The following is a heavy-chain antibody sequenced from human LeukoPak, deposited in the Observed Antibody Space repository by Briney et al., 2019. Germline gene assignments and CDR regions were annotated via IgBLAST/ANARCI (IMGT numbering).Heavy chain of an antibody. CDR3: ARGYSSTSGRPDY. Sequence: SETLSLTCTVSGGSISSYYWSWIRQPPGKGLEWIGYIYYSGSTNYNPSLKSRVTISLDTSKKQFSLKLISVTAADTAVYYCARGYSSTSGRPDYWGQGTLVTVSS. D-gene: IGHD6-19*01. J-gene: IGHJ4*02. CDR1: GGSISSYY. CDR2: IYYSGST. V-gene: IGHV4-59*08.